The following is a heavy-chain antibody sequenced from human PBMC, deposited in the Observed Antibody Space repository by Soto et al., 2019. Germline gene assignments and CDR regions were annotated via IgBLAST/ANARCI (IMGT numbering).Heavy chain of an antibody. D-gene: IGHD2-2*02. J-gene: IGHJ5*02. CDR2: IIPIFGTA. CDR3: ARVRDCSSTSCYKGWFDP. CDR1: GGTFSSYA. V-gene: IGHV1-69*06. Sequence: QVQLVQSGAEVKKPGSSVKVSCKASGGTFSSYAISWVRQAPGQGLEWMGGIIPIFGTANYAQKFQGRVTITADKSTSTAYMELSSLRSEDTAVYYCARVRDCSSTSCYKGWFDPWGQGTLVTVSS.